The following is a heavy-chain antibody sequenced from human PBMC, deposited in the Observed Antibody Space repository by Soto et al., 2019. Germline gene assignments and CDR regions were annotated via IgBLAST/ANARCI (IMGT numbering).Heavy chain of an antibody. D-gene: IGHD3-22*01. CDR2: IYHSGST. CDR3: ARGPVVVITRAFDY. J-gene: IGHJ4*02. CDR1: GGSISSSNW. V-gene: IGHV4-4*02. Sequence: PSETLSLTCTVYGGSISSSNWWSWVRQPPGKGLEWIGEIYHSGSTNYNPSLKSRVTISVDKSKNQFSLKLSSVTAADTAVYYCARGPVVVITRAFDYWGQGTLVTVSS.